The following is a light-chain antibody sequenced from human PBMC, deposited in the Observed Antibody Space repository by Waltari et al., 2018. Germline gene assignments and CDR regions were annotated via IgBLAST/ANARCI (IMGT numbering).Light chain of an antibody. CDR1: SSNIGSNT. J-gene: IGLJ1*01. CDR2: SNN. CDR3: AAWDDSLNGGWV. Sequence: QSVLTQPPSASGTPGQRVTISCSGSSSNIGSNTVNWYQQLPGTAPKLLIYSNNQRPSGVPARFSGSKSGTSASLAISGLQSEDEADYYCAAWDDSLNGGWVFGTGTKVTVL. V-gene: IGLV1-44*01.